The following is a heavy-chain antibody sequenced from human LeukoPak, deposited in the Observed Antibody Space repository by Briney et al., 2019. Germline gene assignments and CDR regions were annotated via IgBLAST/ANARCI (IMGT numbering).Heavy chain of an antibody. V-gene: IGHV3-11*01. CDR2: ISSSGSTI. D-gene: IGHD3-3*01. CDR3: ARVRGAERITIFGVVRAPFDP. Sequence: GGSLRLSCAASGFTFGDYYMSWIRQAPGKGLEWVSYISSSGSTIYYADSVKGRFTISRDNAKNSLYLQMNSLRAEDTAVYYCARVRGAERITIFGVVRAPFDPWGQGTLVTVSS. CDR1: GFTFGDYY. J-gene: IGHJ5*02.